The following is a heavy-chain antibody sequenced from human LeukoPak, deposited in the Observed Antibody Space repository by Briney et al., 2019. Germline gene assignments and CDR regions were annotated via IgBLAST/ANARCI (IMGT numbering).Heavy chain of an antibody. V-gene: IGHV3-11*01. D-gene: IGHD3-22*01. J-gene: IGHJ6*02. Sequence: GGSLRLSCAASGFTFSDYYMSWIRQAPGKGLEWVSFISNSGGLIYYADSAKDRFTISRDNSKNTLYLQMNSLRAEDTAVYYCAKVDSSGYYSNGGYYYGMDVWGQGTTVTVSS. CDR3: AKVDSSGYYSNGGYYYGMDV. CDR2: ISNSGGLI. CDR1: GFTFSDYY.